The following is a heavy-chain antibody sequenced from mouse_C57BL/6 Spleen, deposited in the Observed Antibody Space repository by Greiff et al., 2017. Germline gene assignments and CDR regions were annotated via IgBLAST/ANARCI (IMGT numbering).Heavy chain of an antibody. CDR1: GYTFTSYW. CDR3: ATIYCYGSSYGAY. Sequence: QVQLKQPGAELVRPGSSVKLSCKASGYTFTSYWMDWVKQRPGQGLEWIGNIYPSDSETHYNQKFKDKATLTVDKSSSTAYMQLSSLTSEDSAVYYCATIYCYGSSYGAYWGQGTLVTVSA. CDR2: IYPSDSET. V-gene: IGHV1-61*01. J-gene: IGHJ3*01. D-gene: IGHD1-1*01.